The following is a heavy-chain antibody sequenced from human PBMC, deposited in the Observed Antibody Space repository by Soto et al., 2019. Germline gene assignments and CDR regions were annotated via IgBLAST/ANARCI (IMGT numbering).Heavy chain of an antibody. CDR1: GGSIYTDNW. D-gene: IGHD4-17*01. CDR2: IYHSGTT. V-gene: IGHV4-4*02. Sequence: PSETLSLTCAVSGGSIYTDNWWTWVRQSPGKGLEWIGEIYHSGTTNYSPSLKSRVTIFMDKSKNQFSLDLRSVTAADTAVYYCARTALGDYLGYWGRGTLVTVSS. CDR3: ARTALGDYLGY. J-gene: IGHJ4*02.